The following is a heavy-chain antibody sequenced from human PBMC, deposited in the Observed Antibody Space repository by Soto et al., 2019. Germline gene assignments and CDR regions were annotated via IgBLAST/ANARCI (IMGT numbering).Heavy chain of an antibody. J-gene: IGHJ4*02. CDR2: INAGNGNT. CDR1: GYTFTSYA. D-gene: IGHD2-21*02. V-gene: IGHV1-3*05. CDR3: ARSIVVVTALDY. Sequence: QVQLVQSGAEEKKPGASVKVSCKASGYTFTSYALHWVRQAPGQRLEWMGWINAGNGNTKYSQKFQGRVTITRDTSASTAYMEMMGLRSEETAVYYCARSIVVVTALDYWGQGTLVTVSS.